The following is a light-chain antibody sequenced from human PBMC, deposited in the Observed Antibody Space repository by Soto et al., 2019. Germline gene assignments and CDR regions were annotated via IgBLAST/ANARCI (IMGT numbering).Light chain of an antibody. CDR1: QNVRDSY. V-gene: IGKV3-20*01. CDR2: DTS. CDR3: QQYGSSPGT. Sequence: EIVLTQSPGTLSLSPGERATLSSRASQNVRDSYLAWYQQKPGQAPSLLLYDTSTRATGVPDRFSGSGSGTDFALTISRVEPEDFALYFCQQYGSSPGTVGQGTKVDSK. J-gene: IGKJ1*01.